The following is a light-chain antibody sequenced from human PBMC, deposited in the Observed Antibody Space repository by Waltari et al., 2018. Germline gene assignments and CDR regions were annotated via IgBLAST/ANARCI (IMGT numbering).Light chain of an antibody. Sequence: DIQMTQSPSSLSASVGDRVPITCRASQSISSYLNWYQQKPGKAPKLLIYAASSLQSGVPSRFSGSGSGTDFTLTISSLQPEDFATYYCQQSYSTPPVTFGGGTKVEIK. CDR3: QQSYSTPPVT. J-gene: IGKJ4*01. CDR1: QSISSY. V-gene: IGKV1-39*01. CDR2: AAS.